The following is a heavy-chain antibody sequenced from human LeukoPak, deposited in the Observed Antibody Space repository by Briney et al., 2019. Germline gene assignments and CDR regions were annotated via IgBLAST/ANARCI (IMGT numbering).Heavy chain of an antibody. CDR1: GFTFSTFA. CDR2: INSDGSST. V-gene: IGHV3-74*01. CDR3: ARDAGYVRFGF. J-gene: IGHJ4*02. D-gene: IGHD5-18*01. Sequence: GGSLRLSCAASGFTFSTFAMIWVRQPPGKGLVWVSRINSDGSSTSYADSVKGRFTISRDNAKNTLYLQMNSLRAEDTAVYYCARDAGYVRFGFWGQGTLATVSS.